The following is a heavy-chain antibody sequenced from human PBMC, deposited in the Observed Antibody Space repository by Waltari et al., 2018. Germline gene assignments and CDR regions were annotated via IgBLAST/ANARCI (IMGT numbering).Heavy chain of an antibody. Sequence: EVQLLESGGGLVQPGGSLRLSCAASGFTFSSYAMSWVRQAPGRGLEGVSTITGSGGSTYYADSVKGRFTISRDNSKNTLYLQMNSLRAEDTAVYYCAKLRVGTLNWFDPWGQGTLVTVSS. CDR1: GFTFSSYA. CDR3: AKLRVGTLNWFDP. J-gene: IGHJ5*02. D-gene: IGHD1-26*01. CDR2: ITGSGGST. V-gene: IGHV3-23*01.